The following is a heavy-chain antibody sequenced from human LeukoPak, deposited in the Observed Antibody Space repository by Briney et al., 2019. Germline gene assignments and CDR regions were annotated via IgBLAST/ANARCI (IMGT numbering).Heavy chain of an antibody. CDR1: GFTFSSYW. CDR3: ARGGVVVPAAMLGYYYYYGMDV. V-gene: IGHV3-74*01. J-gene: IGHJ6*02. CDR2: INSDGSST. D-gene: IGHD2-2*01. Sequence: QPGGSLRLSCAASGFTFSSYWMHWVRQAPGKGLVWVSRINSDGSSTSYADSVKGRFTISRDNAKNTLYLQMNSLRAEDTAVYYCARGGVVVPAAMLGYYYYYGMDVWGQGTTVTVSS.